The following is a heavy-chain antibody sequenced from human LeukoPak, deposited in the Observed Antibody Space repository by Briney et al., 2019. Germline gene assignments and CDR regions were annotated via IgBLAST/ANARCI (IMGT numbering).Heavy chain of an antibody. CDR2: ITTSSSYI. V-gene: IGHV3-21*01. Sequence: GGSLRLSCAASGFSFGSYDMNWVRQAPGKGLEWVSSITTSSSYIYYADSVEGRFTVSRDNAKNSLYLQMNSLRAEDTAVYYCASHIVVVTAIRYYAMDVWGQGTTVTVSS. CDR1: GFSFGSYD. J-gene: IGHJ6*02. D-gene: IGHD2-2*01. CDR3: ASHIVVVTAIRYYAMDV.